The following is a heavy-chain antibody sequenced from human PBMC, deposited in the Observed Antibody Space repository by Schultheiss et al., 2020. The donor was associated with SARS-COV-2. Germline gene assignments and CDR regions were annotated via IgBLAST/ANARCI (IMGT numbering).Heavy chain of an antibody. Sequence: GGSLRLSCAASGFTFSSYGMHWVRQAPGKGLEWVAVIWYDGSNKYYADSVKGRFTISRDNSKNTLYLQMNSLRAEDTAVYYCARNHSSGWYFDYWGQGTLVTVSS. J-gene: IGHJ4*02. CDR2: IWYDGSNK. CDR1: GFTFSSYG. CDR3: ARNHSSGWYFDY. V-gene: IGHV3-33*01. D-gene: IGHD6-19*01.